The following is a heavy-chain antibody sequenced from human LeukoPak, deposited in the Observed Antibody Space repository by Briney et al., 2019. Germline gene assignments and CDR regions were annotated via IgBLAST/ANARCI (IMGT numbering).Heavy chain of an antibody. V-gene: IGHV4-4*07. Sequence: SETLSLTCTVSGGSISSYYWSWIRQPAGKGLEWIGRIYTSGSTNYHPSLKSRVTMSVDTSKNQFSLKLSSVTAADTAVYYCARSLPVYDYVWGSYRFPNYYGMDVWGQGTTVTVSS. D-gene: IGHD3-16*02. CDR2: IYTSGST. CDR1: GGSISSYY. J-gene: IGHJ6*02. CDR3: ARSLPVYDYVWGSYRFPNYYGMDV.